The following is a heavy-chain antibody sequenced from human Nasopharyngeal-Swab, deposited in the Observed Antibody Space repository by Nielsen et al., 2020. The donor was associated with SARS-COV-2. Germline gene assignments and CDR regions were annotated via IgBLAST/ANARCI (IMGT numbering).Heavy chain of an antibody. CDR2: ISAYNGNT. V-gene: IGHV1-18*01. J-gene: IGHJ6*02. D-gene: IGHD6-19*01. CDR3: ARGLYSSGFSYYYYGMDV. Sequence: WVRQAPGQGLEWMGWISAYNGNTNYAQKLQGRVTMTTDTSTSTAYMELRSLRSDDTAVYYCARGLYSSGFSYYYYGMDVWGQGTTVTVSS.